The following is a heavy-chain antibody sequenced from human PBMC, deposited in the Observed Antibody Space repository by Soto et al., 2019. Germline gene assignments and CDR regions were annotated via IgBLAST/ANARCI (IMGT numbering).Heavy chain of an antibody. V-gene: IGHV1-3*01. J-gene: IGHJ5*02. D-gene: IGHD3-10*01. CDR3: GRGSGLNGFDP. CDR2: INAGNGNT. CDR1: GYTFTSYA. Sequence: QVQLVQSGAEVKKPGASVKVSCKASGYTFTSYAMHWVRQAPGQRLEWMGWINAGNGNTKYSQKFQGRVTITRDTSAGTDYMGLDSLRSEETAGYCWGRGSGLNGFDPWGQGTLVTVSS.